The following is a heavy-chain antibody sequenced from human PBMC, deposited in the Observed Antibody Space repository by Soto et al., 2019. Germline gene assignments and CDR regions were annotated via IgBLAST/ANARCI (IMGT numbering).Heavy chain of an antibody. CDR3: AREIVTAGGNNYFDP. D-gene: IGHD2-21*02. V-gene: IGHV4-4*02. CDR2: VYHTGDT. J-gene: IGHJ5*02. CDR1: GGTVASSHW. Sequence: QVQLQESGPRLVKPSESLSLTCGVSGGTVASSHWWSWVRQSPGRGLEWIGNVYHTGDTNFNPSLRSRVTFSVDKSNNQFSLRLTSVTAADTAVYFCAREIVTAGGNNYFDPWGPGTLVTVSS.